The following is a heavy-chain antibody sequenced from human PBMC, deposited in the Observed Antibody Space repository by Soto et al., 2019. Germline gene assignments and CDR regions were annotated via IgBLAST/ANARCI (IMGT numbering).Heavy chain of an antibody. CDR1: GGSFSGYY. D-gene: IGHD3-9*01. V-gene: IGHV4-34*01. J-gene: IGHJ4*02. Sequence: QVQLQQWGAGLLKPSETLSLTCAVYGGSFSGYYWSWIRQPPGKGLEWIGEINHSGRTNYNPSLKSRVTISVETSKNQFSLKLSSVTAADTAVYYCARVGRNGDILTGYSYWGQGTLVTVSS. CDR3: ARVGRNGDILTGYSY. CDR2: INHSGRT.